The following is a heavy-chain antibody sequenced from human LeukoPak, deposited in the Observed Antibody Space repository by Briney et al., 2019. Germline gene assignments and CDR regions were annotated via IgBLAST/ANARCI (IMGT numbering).Heavy chain of an antibody. Sequence: PGRSLRLSCAASGFSFNNFAMHWVRQAPGKGLEWVAVISYDGSNGYYSDSVKGRFTISRDNSNNTLYLEMNSLRTEDTAVYNCARATIPDPYYGGYFPFDYWGQGALVTVSS. CDR3: ARATIPDPYYGGYFPFDY. CDR2: ISYDGSNG. J-gene: IGHJ4*02. CDR1: GFSFNNFA. V-gene: IGHV3-30-3*01. D-gene: IGHD4-23*01.